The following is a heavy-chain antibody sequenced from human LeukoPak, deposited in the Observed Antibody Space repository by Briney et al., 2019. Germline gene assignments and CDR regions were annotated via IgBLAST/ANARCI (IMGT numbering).Heavy chain of an antibody. CDR3: AKDITWELVGPSAFDI. CDR2: ISWNSGSI. D-gene: IGHD1-26*01. J-gene: IGHJ3*02. Sequence: ARSLRLSCAASGFTFDDYAMHWVRQAPGKGLEWVSGISWNSGSIGYADSVKGRFTIPRDNAKNSLYLQMNSLRAEDMALYYCAKDITWELVGPSAFDIWGQGTMVTVSS. V-gene: IGHV3-9*03. CDR1: GFTFDDYA.